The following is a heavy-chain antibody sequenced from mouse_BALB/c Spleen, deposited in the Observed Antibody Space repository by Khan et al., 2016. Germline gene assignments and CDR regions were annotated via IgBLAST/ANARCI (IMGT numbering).Heavy chain of an antibody. Sequence: EVQLKQSGAELVKPGASVKLTCTDSGFNITDTYMHCVNQTPEQGLEWIGRFEPANGNTKYDPKFQDTATLTADTASNTAYRQLRSLTAAHAPDYYGACAVQEHVLPYCDQGT. CDR1: GFNITDTY. CDR2: FEPANGNT. J-gene: IGHJ3*01. CDR3: ACAVQEHVLPY. D-gene: IGHD2-12*01. V-gene: IGHV14-3*02.